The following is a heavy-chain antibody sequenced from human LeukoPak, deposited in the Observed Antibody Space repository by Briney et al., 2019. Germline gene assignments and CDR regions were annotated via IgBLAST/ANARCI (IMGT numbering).Heavy chain of an antibody. V-gene: IGHV3-23*05. Sequence: HSGGSLRLSCAASGFTFSSYAGNWVRQAPGKGLEWVSAITSSYIREHYADSVKGRFTISRDNSKNTLYLQLDSLRAEDTAVYYCARERRSFSLVRGVSAAFDYWGQGALVTVSS. D-gene: IGHD3-10*01. CDR3: ARERRSFSLVRGVSAAFDY. CDR2: ITSSYIRE. J-gene: IGHJ4*02. CDR1: GFTFSSYA.